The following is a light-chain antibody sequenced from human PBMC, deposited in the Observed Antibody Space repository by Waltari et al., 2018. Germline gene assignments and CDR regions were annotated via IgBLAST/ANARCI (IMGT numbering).Light chain of an antibody. Sequence: QSALTQPASVSGSPGQSITISCTGTSSDIGNYDFVSWYQQHPGKAPKLMIFEGTKRPSGVSSRVAGSKSGDTASLTISGLQAEDEADYYCCSYAGTGTFSVIFGGGTKLSVL. CDR1: SSDIGNYDF. CDR3: CSYAGTGTFSVI. V-gene: IGLV2-23*03. J-gene: IGLJ2*01. CDR2: EGT.